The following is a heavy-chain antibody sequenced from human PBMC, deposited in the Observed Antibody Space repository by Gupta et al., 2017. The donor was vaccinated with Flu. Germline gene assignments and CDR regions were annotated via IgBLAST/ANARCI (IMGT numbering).Heavy chain of an antibody. V-gene: IGHV3-7*01. CDR3: AGDWAYIARDY. Sequence: EVQLVESGGGLVQPGGSLRLSCAASGFTFTSSWMTWVRQAPGKGLGWVANKNQDESVKNCVDSVKGRCTISRDNAKNSLYLHMNSLRAEDTAVYFCAGDWAYIARDYWGQGTLVTVSS. J-gene: IGHJ4*02. CDR1: GFTFTSSW. CDR2: KNQDESVK. D-gene: IGHD5-12*01.